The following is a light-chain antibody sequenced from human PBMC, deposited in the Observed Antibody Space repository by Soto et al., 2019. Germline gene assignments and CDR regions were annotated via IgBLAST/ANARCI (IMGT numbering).Light chain of an antibody. Sequence: QSVLTQPPSASGTPGQRVTISCSGSSSNIGSNSVNGYQQLPETAPKLLMYSSNQRPSGVPDRFSGSKSGTSASLAISGLQSEDEADYYCAAWDDSLNGVVFGGGTKLTVL. V-gene: IGLV1-44*01. CDR1: SSNIGSNS. CDR3: AAWDDSLNGVV. CDR2: SSN. J-gene: IGLJ2*01.